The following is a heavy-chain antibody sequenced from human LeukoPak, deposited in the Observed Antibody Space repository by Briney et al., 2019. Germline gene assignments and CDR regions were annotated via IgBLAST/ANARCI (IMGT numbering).Heavy chain of an antibody. J-gene: IGHJ4*02. Sequence: SQTLSLTCAVSGGSISSGGYSWSWIRQPPGKGLEWIGYIYYSGSTYYNPSLKSRVTISVDTSKNQFSLKLSSVTAADTAVYYCAGSGSYSGLFDYWGQGTLVTVSS. CDR1: GGSISSGGYS. CDR3: AGSGSYSGLFDY. V-gene: IGHV4-30-4*07. D-gene: IGHD1-26*01. CDR2: IYYSGST.